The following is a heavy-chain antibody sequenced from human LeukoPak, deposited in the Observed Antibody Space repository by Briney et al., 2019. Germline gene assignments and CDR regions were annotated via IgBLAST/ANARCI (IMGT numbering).Heavy chain of an antibody. D-gene: IGHD6-13*01. CDR1: GFTFSSYG. Sequence: PGRSLRLSCAESGFTFSSYGMHWVRQAPGKGLEWVAVIWYDGSNKYYADSVKGRFTISRDNSKNTLYLQMNSLRAEDTAVYYCARPTAAYTPYFDYWGQGTLVTVSS. CDR2: IWYDGSNK. CDR3: ARPTAAYTPYFDY. J-gene: IGHJ4*02. V-gene: IGHV3-33*01.